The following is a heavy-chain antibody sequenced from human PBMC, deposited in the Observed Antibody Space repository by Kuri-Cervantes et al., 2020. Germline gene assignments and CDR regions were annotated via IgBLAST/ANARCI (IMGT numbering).Heavy chain of an antibody. Sequence: ASVKVSCKASGYTFTSYDINWVRQAPGQGLEWMGWMNPNSGNTGYAQKFQGRVTMTRNTSISTAYMELSSLRSEDTAVYYAHYYDSSGKVDYWGQGTLVTVSS. CDR1: GYTFTSYD. D-gene: IGHD3-22*01. CDR2: MNPNSGNT. V-gene: IGHV1-8*01. J-gene: IGHJ4*02. CDR3: HYYDSSGKVDY.